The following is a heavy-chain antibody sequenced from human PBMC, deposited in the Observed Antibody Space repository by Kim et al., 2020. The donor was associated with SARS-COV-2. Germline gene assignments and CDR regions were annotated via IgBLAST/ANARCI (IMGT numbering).Heavy chain of an antibody. CDR3: ARGGVGEGRDYYYYYGMDV. J-gene: IGHJ6*01. CDR2: IYYSGST. Sequence: SETLSLTCTVSGGSISSYYWSWIRQPPGKGLEWIGYIYYSGSTNYNPSLKSRVTVSVDTSKNQFSLKLSSVTAADTAVYYCARGGVGEGRDYYYYYGMDV. CDR1: GGSISSYY. V-gene: IGHV4-59*01. D-gene: IGHD1-26*01.